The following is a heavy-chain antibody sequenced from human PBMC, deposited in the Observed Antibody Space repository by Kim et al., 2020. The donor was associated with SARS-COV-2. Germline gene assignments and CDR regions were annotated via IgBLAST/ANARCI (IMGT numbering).Heavy chain of an antibody. D-gene: IGHD3-3*01. CDR3: ARRGRPRITIFGVVVYGMDV. J-gene: IGHJ6*02. Sequence: SVKVSCKASGYTFTSYDINWVRQATGQGLEWMGWMNPNSGNTGYAQKFQGRVTMTRNTSISTAYMELSSLRSEDTAVYYCARRGRPRITIFGVVVYGMDVWGQGTTVTVSS. CDR2: MNPNSGNT. CDR1: GYTFTSYD. V-gene: IGHV1-8*01.